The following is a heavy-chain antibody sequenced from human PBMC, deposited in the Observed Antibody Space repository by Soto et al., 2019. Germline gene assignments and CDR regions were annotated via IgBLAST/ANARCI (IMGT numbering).Heavy chain of an antibody. D-gene: IGHD6-19*01. CDR2: ISYDGSNK. V-gene: IGHV3-30*18. CDR1: GFTFSTYG. CDR3: AKDQWLVLSYFEY. Sequence: GGSLRLSCAASGFTFSTYGMHWVRQAPGKGLEWVAVISYDGSNKYYADSVKGRFTMSRDNSKNTLYLQMNSLRAEDTAVYYCAKDQWLVLSYFEYWGQGTLVTVS. J-gene: IGHJ4*02.